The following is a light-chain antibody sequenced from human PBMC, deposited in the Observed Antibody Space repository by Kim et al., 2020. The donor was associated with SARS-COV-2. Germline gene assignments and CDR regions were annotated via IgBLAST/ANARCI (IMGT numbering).Light chain of an antibody. Sequence: SPGERATLSCRASQSVSSTYLAWYQQRPGQVPRLLIYSATIRATGIPDRFSGSGSGTDFTLTISRLEPEDFAVYYCQQCATSPFAFGPGTKVDIK. CDR1: QSVSSTY. V-gene: IGKV3-20*01. J-gene: IGKJ3*01. CDR2: SAT. CDR3: QQCATSPFA.